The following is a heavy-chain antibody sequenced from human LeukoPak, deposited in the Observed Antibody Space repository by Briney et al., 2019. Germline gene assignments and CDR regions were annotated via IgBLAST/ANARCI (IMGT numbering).Heavy chain of an antibody. Sequence: TETLSLTCAVYGGSFSGYYWSWIRQPPGKGLEWIGEINRSGSTNYNPSLKSRVTISVDTSKNQFSLKLSSVTAADTAVYYCARGLSNYYGSGSYYGPYNWFDPWGQGTLVTVSS. CDR2: INRSGST. CDR3: ARGLSNYYGSGSYYGPYNWFDP. CDR1: GGSFSGYY. D-gene: IGHD3-10*01. J-gene: IGHJ5*02. V-gene: IGHV4-34*01.